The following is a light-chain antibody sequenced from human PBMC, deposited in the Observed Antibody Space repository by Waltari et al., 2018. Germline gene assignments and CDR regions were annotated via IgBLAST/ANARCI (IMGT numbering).Light chain of an antibody. V-gene: IGKV1-5*03. CDR3: QRYNVYWT. CDR2: KAS. J-gene: IGKJ1*01. Sequence: DIQMTQSPSTLSPSVGDRVTITCRASQSISGWLAWYQQKPGTGPKLLVYKASTLESGVPSKFSCSGSGTEFTSTINSLQSEEFATNYFQRYNVYWTFGRGSEVEIK. CDR1: QSISGW.